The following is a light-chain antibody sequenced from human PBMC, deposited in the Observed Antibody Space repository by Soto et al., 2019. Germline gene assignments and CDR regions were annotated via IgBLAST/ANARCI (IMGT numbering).Light chain of an antibody. J-gene: IGKJ1*01. V-gene: IGKV3-20*01. CDR2: GAS. CDR3: KHYGDSRK. CDR1: HSVDSTQ. Sequence: EIVLTQSPVTLSLSPGEGATLSCSTSHSVDSTQLAWYQQKPGQAPRLLIYGASGRATGIPDRFGGSGSGKDFTLTISRLEPEDFAVYYCKHYGDSRKFGQGTKVDIK.